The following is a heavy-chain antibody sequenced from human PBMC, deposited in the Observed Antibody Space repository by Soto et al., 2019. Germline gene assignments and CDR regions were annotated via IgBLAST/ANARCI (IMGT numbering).Heavy chain of an antibody. CDR1: GFTFSSYA. J-gene: IGHJ6*01. CDR3: ARDGFLVVTAIGYYYYGMDV. Sequence: PGGSLRLSCAASGFTFSSYAMHWVRQAPGKGLEWVAVISYDGSNKYYADSVKGRFTISRDNSKNTLYLQMNSLRAEDTAVYYCARDGFLVVTAIGYYYYGMDVWGQGTTVTVSS. CDR2: ISYDGSNK. V-gene: IGHV3-30-3*01. D-gene: IGHD2-21*02.